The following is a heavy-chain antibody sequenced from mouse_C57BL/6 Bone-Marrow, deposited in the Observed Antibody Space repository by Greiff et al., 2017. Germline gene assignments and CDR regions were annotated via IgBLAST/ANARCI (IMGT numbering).Heavy chain of an antibody. CDR3: ARQSPPITSYAMDY. CDR2: INPNNGGT. D-gene: IGHD1-1*01. Sequence: VQLQQSGPELVKPGASVKIPCKASGYTFTDYNMDWVKQSHGKSLEWIGDINPNNGGTIYNQKFKGKATLTVDKSSSTAYMELRSLTSEDTAVYYCARQSPPITSYAMDYWGQGTSVTVSS. V-gene: IGHV1-18*01. J-gene: IGHJ4*01. CDR1: GYTFTDYN.